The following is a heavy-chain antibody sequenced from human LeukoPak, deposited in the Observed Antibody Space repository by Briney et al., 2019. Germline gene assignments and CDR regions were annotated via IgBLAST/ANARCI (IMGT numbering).Heavy chain of an antibody. D-gene: IGHD4-23*01. CDR1: GYTFTGYY. V-gene: IGHV1-2*02. Sequence: ASVKVSCKASGYTFTGYYMHWVRPAPGQGLGWMGWINPNSGGTNYAQKFQGRVTMTRDTSISTAYMEQSRLRSDDTAVYYCASRGNRDYYYYYMDVWGKGTTVTVSS. CDR3: ASRGNRDYYYYYMDV. CDR2: INPNSGGT. J-gene: IGHJ6*03.